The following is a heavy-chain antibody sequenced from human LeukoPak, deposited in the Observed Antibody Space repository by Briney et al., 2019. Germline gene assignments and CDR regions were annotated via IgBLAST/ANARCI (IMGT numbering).Heavy chain of an antibody. V-gene: IGHV3-23*01. CDR3: AGDYGDYVQPLDY. D-gene: IGHD4-17*01. J-gene: IGHJ4*02. CDR1: GFTFSSSF. CDR2: ITGSGGST. Sequence: GSLILSCAASGFTFSSSFISWVRQTPGKGLEWVSGITGSGGSTSYADSVKGRFTISRDNSKNTLYLQMNSLRAEDTAVYYCAGDYGDYVQPLDYWGQGTLVTVSS.